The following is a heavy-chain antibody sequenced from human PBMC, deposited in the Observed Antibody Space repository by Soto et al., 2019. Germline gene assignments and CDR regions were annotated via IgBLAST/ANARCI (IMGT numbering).Heavy chain of an antibody. V-gene: IGHV1-46*01. CDR1: GYTITRDY. D-gene: IGHD3-10*01. Sequence: VSVKLSCKASGYTITRDYIHWVRQAPGQGLEWMGVINPSGDSTSYAQKFRGRFTMTRDTSTNTLFMELSSLRSEDTAVYYCARDWEFGYWGQGTLVTVSS. J-gene: IGHJ4*02. CDR2: INPSGDST. CDR3: ARDWEFGY.